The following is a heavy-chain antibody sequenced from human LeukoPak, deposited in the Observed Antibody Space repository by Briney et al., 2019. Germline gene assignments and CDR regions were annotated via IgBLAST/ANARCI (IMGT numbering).Heavy chain of an antibody. CDR1: GYTFTSYY. V-gene: IGHV1-46*01. CDR3: ARVLDRGRTFDY. CDR2: INPSGRGT. D-gene: IGHD1-1*01. Sequence: ASVKVSCKASGYTFTSYYIHWVRQAPGQGLEWMGMINPSGRGTNYAQNFQGRVTVTSDTSTSTVYMEVSSLRSEDTAVYYCARVLDRGRTFDYWGQGTLVTVSS. J-gene: IGHJ4*02.